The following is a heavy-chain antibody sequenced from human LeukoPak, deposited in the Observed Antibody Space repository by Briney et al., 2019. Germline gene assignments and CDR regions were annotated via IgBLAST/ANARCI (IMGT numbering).Heavy chain of an antibody. CDR2: ISYDGSNK. J-gene: IGHJ4*02. CDR1: GFTFNNYV. V-gene: IGHV3-30*18. D-gene: IGHD2-21*02. Sequence: PGGSLRLSCAASGFTFNNYVMHWVRQAPGKGLEWVALISYDGSNKYYADSVRGRFTISRDNSKNTLYLQMNSLRPEDTAVHYCAKDFEGFCGGDCYSMDFWGQGTLATVSS. CDR3: AKDFEGFCGGDCYSMDF.